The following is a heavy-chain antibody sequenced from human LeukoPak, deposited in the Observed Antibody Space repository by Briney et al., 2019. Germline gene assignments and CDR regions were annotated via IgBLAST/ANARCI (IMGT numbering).Heavy chain of an antibody. CDR3: ARPRQQLVPYGMDV. V-gene: IGHV4-39*01. J-gene: IGHJ6*02. CDR2: IYYSGST. CDR1: GGSISSSSYY. Sequence: SETLSLTCTVPGGSISSSSYYWGWIRQPPGKGLEWIGSIYYSGSTYYNPSLKSRVTISVDTSKNQFSLKLSSVTAADTAVYYCARPRQQLVPYGMDVWGQGTTVTVSS. D-gene: IGHD6-13*01.